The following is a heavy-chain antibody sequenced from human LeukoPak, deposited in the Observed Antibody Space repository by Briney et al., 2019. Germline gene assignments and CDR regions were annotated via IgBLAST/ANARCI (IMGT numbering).Heavy chain of an antibody. CDR3: ARVDDLRLKVNYYYMDV. CDR1: GYTFTSYD. Sequence: ASVKVSCKASGYTFTSYDINWVRQATGQGLEWMGWMNPNSGNTGYAQKFQGRVTITRNTSISTAYMELSSLRSEDTAVYYCARVDDLRLKVNYYYMDVWGKGTTVTVSS. D-gene: IGHD2-21*02. J-gene: IGHJ6*03. CDR2: MNPNSGNT. V-gene: IGHV1-8*03.